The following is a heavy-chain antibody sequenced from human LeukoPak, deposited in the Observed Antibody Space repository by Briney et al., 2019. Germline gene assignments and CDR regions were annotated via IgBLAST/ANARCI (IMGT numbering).Heavy chain of an antibody. CDR3: TTINRYIVVVPADSYYYYYMDV. V-gene: IGHV3-15*01. CDR1: GFIFSDHF. Sequence: GGSLRLSCTGSGFIFSDHFMTWIRQAPGKGLEWVGRIKSKTDGGTTDYAAPVKGRFTISRDDSKNTLYLQMNSLKTEDTAVYYCTTINRYIVVVPADSYYYYYMDVWGKGTTVTVSS. CDR2: IKSKTDGGTT. J-gene: IGHJ6*03. D-gene: IGHD2-2*01.